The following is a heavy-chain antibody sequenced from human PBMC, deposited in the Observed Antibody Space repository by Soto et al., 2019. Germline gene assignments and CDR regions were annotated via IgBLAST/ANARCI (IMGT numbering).Heavy chain of an antibody. V-gene: IGHV3-21*01. D-gene: IGHD2-15*01. CDR3: ARNGLGGQVLFSYYYGMDG. CDR2: ISSSSSYI. Sequence: LRHYFGGSGFTFSSYSMNWARQAPGKGLAWVSSISSSSSYIYYADAVKGRFTIARDNAKNSLYLQMKSLRAEDTAVSYCARNGLGGQVLFSYYYGMDGWGQVPTVTLCS. J-gene: IGHJ6*02. CDR1: GFTFSSYS.